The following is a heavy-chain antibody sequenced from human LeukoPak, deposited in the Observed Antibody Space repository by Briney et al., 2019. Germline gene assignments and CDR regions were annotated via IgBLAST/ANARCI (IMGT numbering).Heavy chain of an antibody. CDR2: INPNSGGT. CDR3: ATQATSGWHFS. J-gene: IGHJ5*02. V-gene: IGHV1-2*06. Sequence: GASVKVSCKASGYTFTGYYMHWVRQAPGQGPEWMGRINPNSGGTNYAQKFQGRVTMTRDTSLSTVYMELSRLRSDDTAVYYCATQATSGWHFSWGQGTLVTVSS. D-gene: IGHD6-19*01. CDR1: GYTFTGYY.